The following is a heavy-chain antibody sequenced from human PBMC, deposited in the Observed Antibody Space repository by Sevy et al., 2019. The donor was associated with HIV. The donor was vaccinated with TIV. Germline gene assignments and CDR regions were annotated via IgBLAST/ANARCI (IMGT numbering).Heavy chain of an antibody. V-gene: IGHV1-18*01. Sequence: ASVKVCCKASGYTFTSYGICWVRQAPGQGLEWMGWISAYNGNTNYAQKLQGRVTMTTDTSTSTAYMELRSLRSDDTAVYYCARRGPLRFLEWTDYYYGIDVRGQGTTVTVSS. D-gene: IGHD3-3*01. CDR2: ISAYNGNT. CDR3: ARRGPLRFLEWTDYYYGIDV. CDR1: GYTFTSYG. J-gene: IGHJ6*02.